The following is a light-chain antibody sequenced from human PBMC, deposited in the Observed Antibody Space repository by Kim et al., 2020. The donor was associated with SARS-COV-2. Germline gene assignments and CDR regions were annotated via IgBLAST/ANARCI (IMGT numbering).Light chain of an antibody. Sequence: LSASVGDRVTITCRASQSISSWLAWYQQKPGKAPKLLIYKASSLESGVPSRFSGSGSGTEFTLTISSLQPDDFATYYCQQYNSMETFGQGTKVEI. J-gene: IGKJ1*01. CDR2: KAS. CDR3: QQYNSMET. V-gene: IGKV1-5*03. CDR1: QSISSW.